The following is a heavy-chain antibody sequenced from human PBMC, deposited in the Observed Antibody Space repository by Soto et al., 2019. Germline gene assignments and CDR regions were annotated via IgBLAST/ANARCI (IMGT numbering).Heavy chain of an antibody. CDR3: AREGYYYDSSGYYPNYYYGMDV. J-gene: IGHJ6*02. CDR1: GFAFSSYS. V-gene: IGHV3-21*01. Sequence: PGGSLRFSCAASGFAFSSYSMNWVRQAPGKGLEWVSSISSSSSYIYYADSVKGRFTISRDNAKNSLYLQMNSLRAEDTAVYYCAREGYYYDSSGYYPNYYYGMDVWGQGTTVTVSS. CDR2: ISSSSSYI. D-gene: IGHD3-22*01.